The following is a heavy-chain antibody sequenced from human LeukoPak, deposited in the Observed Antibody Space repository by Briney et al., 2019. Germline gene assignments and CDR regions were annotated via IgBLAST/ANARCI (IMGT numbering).Heavy chain of an antibody. Sequence: GRSLRLSCAASGFTFSSYAMHWVRQAPGKGLEWVAVISYDGSNKYYADSVKGRFTISRDNSKNTLYLQMNSLRAEDTAVYYCARVVIPTFPYYYYYGMDVWGQGTTVTVSS. CDR2: ISYDGSNK. J-gene: IGHJ6*02. CDR3: ARVVIPTFPYYYYYGMDV. V-gene: IGHV3-30-3*01. CDR1: GFTFSSYA. D-gene: IGHD3-22*01.